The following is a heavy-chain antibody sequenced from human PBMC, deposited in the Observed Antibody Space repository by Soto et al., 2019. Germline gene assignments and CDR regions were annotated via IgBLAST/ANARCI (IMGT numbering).Heavy chain of an antibody. J-gene: IGHJ6*02. D-gene: IGHD2-21*01. CDR1: GYTFTSYD. CDR3: AREGVRGMDV. Sequence: QVQLVQSGAEVKKPGASVKVSCKASGYTFTSYDINWVRQAPGQGLEWMGWMNPNSGNTGYAQKFQGRVTMTRNTAISSGYMEVRSVEYEEPVVYSGAREGVRGMDVWGQGTTVTVSS. V-gene: IGHV1-8*01. CDR2: MNPNSGNT.